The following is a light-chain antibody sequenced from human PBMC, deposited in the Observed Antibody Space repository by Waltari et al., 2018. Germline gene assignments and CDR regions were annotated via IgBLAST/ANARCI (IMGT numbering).Light chain of an antibody. CDR3: QQYGSSPRT. V-gene: IGKV3-20*01. CDR1: QSVNSNY. J-gene: IGKJ1*01. Sequence: IVFTQSPGTLSLSPGERATLSCRASQSVNSNYFAWYQQKPGQAPRLLIYGISSRATGIPDRFSGSGSGTDFTLTISRLEPEDFAVYYCQQYGSSPRTFGQGTKVEIK. CDR2: GIS.